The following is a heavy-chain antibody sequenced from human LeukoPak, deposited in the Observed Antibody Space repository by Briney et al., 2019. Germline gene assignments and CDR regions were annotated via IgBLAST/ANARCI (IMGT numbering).Heavy chain of an antibody. CDR2: IYYSGST. Sequence: SETLSLTCTVSGDSISSYYWSWIRQPPGKGLEWIGYIYYSGSTNYIPSLKSRVTISVDTSKNQFSLKLSSVTAADTAVYYCARGDYYDSSPLGYWGQGTLVTVSS. V-gene: IGHV4-59*01. CDR3: ARGDYYDSSPLGY. D-gene: IGHD3-22*01. CDR1: GDSISSYY. J-gene: IGHJ4*02.